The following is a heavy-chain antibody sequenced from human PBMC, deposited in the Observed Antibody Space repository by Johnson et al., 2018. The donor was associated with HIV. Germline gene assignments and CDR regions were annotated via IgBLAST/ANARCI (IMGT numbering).Heavy chain of an antibody. CDR1: ALSFSGYA. J-gene: IGHJ3*02. CDR2: IYSGGST. CDR3: AVLTTGGLRVGNFDI. D-gene: IGHD1-1*01. Sequence: QVQLVESGGGVVQPGRSLSLSCTSALSFSGYAMHWVRQAPGKGLEWVAVIYSGGSTYYADSVKGRFTISRDNSKNTLYLQMNSLRAEDTAVYYCAVLTTGGLRVGNFDIWGQGTMVTVSS. V-gene: IGHV3-NL1*01.